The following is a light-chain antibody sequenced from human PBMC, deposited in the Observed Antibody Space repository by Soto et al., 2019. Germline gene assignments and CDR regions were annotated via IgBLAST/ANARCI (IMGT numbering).Light chain of an antibody. CDR1: QSVSSTY. V-gene: IGKV3-20*01. CDR2: GAS. J-gene: IGKJ1*01. Sequence: EIVLTQSPGTMSLSPGDRATLSCRASQSVSSTYLAWYKQKPGQAPRLLIYGASSRATGIPDRFSGSGSGTDFTLTISRLEPEDFAVYYCQQYGSTSWTFGQGTKVEIK. CDR3: QQYGSTSWT.